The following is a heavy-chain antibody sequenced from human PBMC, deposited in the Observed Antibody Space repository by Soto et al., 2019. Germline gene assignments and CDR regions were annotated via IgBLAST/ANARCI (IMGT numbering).Heavy chain of an antibody. CDR3: AKESMPQHYGDTLFDY. V-gene: IGHV3-23*01. Sequence: QLLESGGGLVQPGGSLRLSCEASGFSFSSYALSWVRQAPGKGLEWVSTFSAGGRAYYADSVKGRFTIAKDTSKNTLRQQASSVRAEDTAVYYGAKESMPQHYGDTLFDYWGQGTRVTVSS. D-gene: IGHD4-17*01. CDR1: GFSFSSYA. CDR2: FSAGGRA. J-gene: IGHJ4*02.